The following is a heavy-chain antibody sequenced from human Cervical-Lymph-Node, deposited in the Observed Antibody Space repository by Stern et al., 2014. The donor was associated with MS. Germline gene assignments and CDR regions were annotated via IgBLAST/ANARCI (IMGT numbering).Heavy chain of an antibody. CDR3: TREATAHSGTFDF. J-gene: IGHJ4*02. V-gene: IGHV1-69*01. CDR2: IIPMYGAA. D-gene: IGHD1-14*01. Sequence: VPLLESGAAMKKPGSSVKVSCKASGGSSSSYAVNWVRQAHGQAPEWMGGIIPMYGAANYAQKFQGRVTLIADESTSTAYMELISLTSEDTAVYYCTREATAHSGTFDFWGQGTLVTV. CDR1: GGSSSSYA.